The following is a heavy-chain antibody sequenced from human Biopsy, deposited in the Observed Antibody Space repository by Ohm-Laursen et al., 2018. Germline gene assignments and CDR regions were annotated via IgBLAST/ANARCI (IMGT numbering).Heavy chain of an antibody. J-gene: IGHJ4*02. Sequence: SVKVSCKASGYPFITYAISWVRQAPGQGLEWMGGIIPMFGTANYAQMFQGRVTISADESTSTSYMELSSLTTEDTAIYYCARGPHSGSHSCFDYWGRGTLVTVSS. CDR2: IIPMFGTA. D-gene: IGHD1-26*01. CDR1: GYPFITYA. CDR3: ARGPHSGSHSCFDY. V-gene: IGHV1-69*13.